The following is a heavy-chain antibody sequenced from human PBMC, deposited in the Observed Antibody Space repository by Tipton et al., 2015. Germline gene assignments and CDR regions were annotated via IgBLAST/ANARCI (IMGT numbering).Heavy chain of an antibody. CDR2: ITNDGSNK. CDR3: ARDVNGGYFDI. V-gene: IGHV3-7*01. J-gene: IGHJ3*02. CDR1: GFTFSTYW. D-gene: IGHD5-18*01. Sequence: SLRLSCAASGFTFSTYWMSWVRQTPGKGLEWVGQITNDGSNKYYLGSMEGRFTISRDNAKNSLFLQMNTLRAEDTAVYYCARDVNGGYFDIWGQGTTVTVSP.